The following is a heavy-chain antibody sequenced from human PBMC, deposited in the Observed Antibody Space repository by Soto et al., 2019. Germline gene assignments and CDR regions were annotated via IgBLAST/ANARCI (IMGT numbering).Heavy chain of an antibody. CDR3: ARQSVGKYGYSSGWYGKVDKWFDP. D-gene: IGHD6-19*01. Sequence: SETLSLTCTVSGGSISSSGYYWSWIRQPPGKGLEWIGEINHSGSTNYNPSLKRRVTISVDTSKNQFSLKLSSVTAADTAVYYCARQSVGKYGYSSGWYGKVDKWFDPWGQGTLVTVSS. J-gene: IGHJ5*02. V-gene: IGHV4-39*01. CDR2: INHSGST. CDR1: GGSISSSGYY.